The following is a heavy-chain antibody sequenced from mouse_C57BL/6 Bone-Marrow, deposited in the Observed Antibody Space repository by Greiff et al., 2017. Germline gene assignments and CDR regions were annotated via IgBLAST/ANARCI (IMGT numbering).Heavy chain of an antibody. D-gene: IGHD1-1*01. CDR2: IDPETGGT. Sequence: LEESGAELVRPGASVTLSCKASGYTFTDYEMHWVKQTPVHGLEWIGAIDPETGGTASNQKFKGKAILTADKSSSTAYMELRSLTSEDSAVYYCTNYYGSSYPYYFDYWGQGTTLTVSS. CDR1: GYTFTDYE. CDR3: TNYYGSSYPYYFDY. J-gene: IGHJ2*01. V-gene: IGHV1-15*01.